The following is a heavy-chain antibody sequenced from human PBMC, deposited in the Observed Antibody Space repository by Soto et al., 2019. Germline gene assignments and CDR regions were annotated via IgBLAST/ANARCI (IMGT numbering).Heavy chain of an antibody. V-gene: IGHV3-74*01. Sequence: GRSLRISCAASGFTFISYWMHWVRQAPRKGLVWVSRITSDGSSTGYADSVKGRFTSSRDNAKNTLYLQMNSLRAEDTAVYYCARGSYYDILARYYYYGMDVWGQRTTATVSS. CDR1: GFTFISYW. CDR3: ARGSYYDILARYYYYGMDV. CDR2: ITSDGSST. D-gene: IGHD3-9*01. J-gene: IGHJ6*02.